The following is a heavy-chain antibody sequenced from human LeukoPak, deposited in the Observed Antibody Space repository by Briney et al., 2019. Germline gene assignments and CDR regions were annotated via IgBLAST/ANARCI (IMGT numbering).Heavy chain of an antibody. CDR2: ISWNSGSI. Sequence: PGRSLRLSCAASGFTFDDYAMHWVRQAPGKGLEWVSGISWNSGSIGYADSVKGRFTISRDNSKNTLYLQMNSLRAEDTAVYYCAKGYCSSSSCYSYAFDIWGQGTVVTVSS. J-gene: IGHJ3*02. CDR3: AKGYCSSSSCYSYAFDI. V-gene: IGHV3-9*01. D-gene: IGHD2-2*01. CDR1: GFTFDDYA.